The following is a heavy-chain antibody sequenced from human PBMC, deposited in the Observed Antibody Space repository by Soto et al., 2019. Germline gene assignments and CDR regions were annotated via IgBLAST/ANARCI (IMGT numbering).Heavy chain of an antibody. D-gene: IGHD2-8*01. J-gene: IGHJ4*02. V-gene: IGHV4-31*03. CDR1: RGSISSGAYY. CDR3: ARESVLDYLFDY. CDR2: IYHSGST. Sequence: QVQLQESGPGLVKPSQTLSLTCSVSRGSISSGAYYWSWIRQHPGKGLEWIGYIYHSGSTYYNPSLKSRVTISVDTFKNQFSLKLTSVTAADTAVYYCARESVLDYLFDYWGQGTLVTVSS.